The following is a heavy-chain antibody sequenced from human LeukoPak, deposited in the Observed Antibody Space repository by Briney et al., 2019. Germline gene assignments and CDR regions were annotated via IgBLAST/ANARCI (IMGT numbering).Heavy chain of an antibody. CDR3: AKDTVKVTTIRRVPHYTDV. Sequence: GGSLRLSCAASGFIFSNYGMHWVRQAPGKGLEWVAFIRYDGSIQYHADSVKGRFTISRDNSKNMLYLQMSSLRAEDTALYYCAKDTVKVTTIRRVPHYTDVWGKGTTVTISS. CDR2: IRYDGSIQ. V-gene: IGHV3-30*02. D-gene: IGHD5-24*01. J-gene: IGHJ6*03. CDR1: GFIFSNYG.